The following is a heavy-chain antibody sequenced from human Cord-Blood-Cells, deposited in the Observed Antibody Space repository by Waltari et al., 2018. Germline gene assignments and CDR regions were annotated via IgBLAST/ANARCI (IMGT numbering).Heavy chain of an antibody. V-gene: IGHV1-2*04. Sequence: QVQLVQSGAEVKKPGASVKVSCKASGYTFTGYYMHWVRQAPGQGLEWRGWINPNSGGTNYAQKFQGWVTMTRDTSISTAYMELSRLRSDDTAVYYCARANDYSNYYYYGMDVWGQGTTVTVSS. J-gene: IGHJ6*02. CDR3: ARANDYSNYYYYGMDV. CDR1: GYTFTGYY. CDR2: INPNSGGT. D-gene: IGHD4-4*01.